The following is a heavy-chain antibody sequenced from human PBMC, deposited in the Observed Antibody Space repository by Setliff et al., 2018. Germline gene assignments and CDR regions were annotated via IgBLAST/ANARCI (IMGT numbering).Heavy chain of an antibody. D-gene: IGHD3-3*01. J-gene: IGHJ5*02. CDR1: GASINNHF. V-gene: IGHV4-59*11. CDR2: LSHSGSS. Sequence: SETLSLTCTASGASINNHFWSWIRQPPGKGLEWIGYLSHSGSSNYNPSLKSRVTMLVDTSKNQFSLKLSSVTAADTAVYYCAKVITVFGVVIMENWFDPWGQGTLVTVSS. CDR3: AKVITVFGVVIMENWFDP.